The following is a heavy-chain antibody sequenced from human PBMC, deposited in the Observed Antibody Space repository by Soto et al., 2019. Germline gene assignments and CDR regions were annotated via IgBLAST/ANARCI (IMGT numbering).Heavy chain of an antibody. CDR1: GYTFRDYW. CDR2: IDPDDSQT. V-gene: IGHV5-10-1*01. D-gene: IGHD3-22*01. Sequence: GESLKISCKASGYTFRDYWITWVRQMPGKGLEWMGRIDPDDSQTNYSPSFQGDVTLSVDKSDTTAYLQWSSLKASNTAVYYCARHASGFYNPRAQYWGQGTLVTVSS. CDR3: ARHASGFYNPRAQY. J-gene: IGHJ4*02.